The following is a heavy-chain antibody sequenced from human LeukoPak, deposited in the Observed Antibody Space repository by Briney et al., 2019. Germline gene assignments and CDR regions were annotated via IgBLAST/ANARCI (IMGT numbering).Heavy chain of an antibody. CDR3: ARTHDYGDERPYYFDY. CDR2: IIPIFGTA. J-gene: IGHJ4*02. D-gene: IGHD4-17*01. V-gene: IGHV1-69*01. Sequence: SVKVSCKASGGTFSSYAISWVRQAPGQGLEWMGGIIPIFGTANYAQKSQGRVTITADESTSTAYMELSSLRSEDTAVYYCARTHDYGDERPYYFDYWGQGTLVTVSS. CDR1: GGTFSSYA.